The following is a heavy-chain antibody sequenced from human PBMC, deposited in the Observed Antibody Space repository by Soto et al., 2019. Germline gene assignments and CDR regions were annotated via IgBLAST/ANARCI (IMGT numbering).Heavy chain of an antibody. D-gene: IGHD2-2*01. CDR3: ARRDCSSTSCYFEGWFDP. CDR1: GYSFTSYL. CDR2: IYPGDSDT. J-gene: IGHJ5*02. Sequence: GESLKISCKGSGYSFTSYLIGWVRQMPGKGLEWMGIIYPGDSDTRYSPSVQGQVTISADKSISTAYLQWSSLKASDTAMYYCARRDCSSTSCYFEGWFDPWGQGTLVTVSS. V-gene: IGHV5-51*01.